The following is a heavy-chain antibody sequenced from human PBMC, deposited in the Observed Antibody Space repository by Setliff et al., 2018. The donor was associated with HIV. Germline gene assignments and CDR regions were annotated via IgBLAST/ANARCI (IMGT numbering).Heavy chain of an antibody. Sequence: PGGSLRLSCEASGFTVSSSYMAWVRQAPGKGLEWVSTIYSDGSTYHRDSVKGRFTLSRDNSKNTVYLQVGSPRPDDTAMYYCARSRPYNSALDYWGQGTLVTV. D-gene: IGHD6-25*01. CDR1: GFTVSSSY. CDR2: IYSDGST. J-gene: IGHJ4*02. V-gene: IGHV3-66*02. CDR3: ARSRPYNSALDY.